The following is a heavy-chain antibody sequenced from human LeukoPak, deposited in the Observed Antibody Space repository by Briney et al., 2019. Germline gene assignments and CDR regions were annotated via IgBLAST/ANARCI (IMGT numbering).Heavy chain of an antibody. CDR1: GFTFSSYS. J-gene: IGHJ6*02. V-gene: IGHV3-21*01. Sequence: GGSLRLSCAASGFTFSSYSMSWVRQAPGKGLEWVSSISSSSSYIYYADSVKGRFTISRDNAKNSLYLQMNSLRAEDTAMYYCARDIAEHGMDVWGQGTTVTVSS. CDR2: ISSSSSYI. D-gene: IGHD1-14*01. CDR3: ARDIAEHGMDV.